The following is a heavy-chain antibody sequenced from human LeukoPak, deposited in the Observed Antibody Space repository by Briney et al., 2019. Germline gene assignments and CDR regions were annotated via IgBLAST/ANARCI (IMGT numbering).Heavy chain of an antibody. CDR1: GFTFSNYW. D-gene: IGHD1-7*01. J-gene: IGHJ4*02. CDR3: ARGKLSDY. V-gene: IGHV3-7*01. Sequence: GGSLRLSCAASGFTFSNYWMHWVRQAPGKGLEWVAHIKTDGSEKYYVDSVKGRFTISRDNAKNSLSLQMNSLRVEDTAVYYCARGKLSDYWGQGTLVTVSS. CDR2: IKTDGSEK.